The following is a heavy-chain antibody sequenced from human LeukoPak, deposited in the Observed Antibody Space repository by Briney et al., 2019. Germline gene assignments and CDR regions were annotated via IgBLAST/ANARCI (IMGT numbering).Heavy chain of an antibody. Sequence: PSETLSLTCTVSGGSISSGDYYWSWIRQPQGKGLEWIGYIYYSGSTYYNPSLKSRVTISVDTSKNQFSLKLSSVTAADTAVYYCARANYYDSSGYSVDAFDIWGQGTMVTVSS. J-gene: IGHJ3*02. CDR2: IYYSGST. CDR3: ARANYYDSSGYSVDAFDI. V-gene: IGHV4-30-4*01. CDR1: GGSISSGDYY. D-gene: IGHD3-22*01.